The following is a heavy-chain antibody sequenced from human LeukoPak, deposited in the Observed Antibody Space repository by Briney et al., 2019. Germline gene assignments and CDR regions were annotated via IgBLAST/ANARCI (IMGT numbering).Heavy chain of an antibody. CDR2: INWNGGST. V-gene: IGHV3-20*04. CDR1: GFTFDDYG. Sequence: GGSLRLSCAASGFTFDDYGMSWVRQAPGKGLEWVSGINWNGGSTGYADSVKGRFTISRDNAKNSLYLQMNSLRAEDTALHYCARVGDCSSTSCSTGAFDIWGQGTMVTVSS. J-gene: IGHJ3*02. CDR3: ARVGDCSSTSCSTGAFDI. D-gene: IGHD2-2*01.